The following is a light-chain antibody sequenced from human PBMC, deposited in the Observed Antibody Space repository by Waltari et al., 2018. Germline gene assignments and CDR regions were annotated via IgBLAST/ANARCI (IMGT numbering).Light chain of an antibody. CDR3: QQYYSSPFN. J-gene: IGKJ2*01. CDR2: WAS. CDR1: QSVLSSSNNKNY. Sequence: DIVMTQSPDSLAVSLGERATINRKSSQSVLSSSNNKNYLAWYQQKPGQPPKLLIYWASTRESGVPDRFSGSGSGTDFTLTINSLQAEDVAIYYCQQYYSSPFNFGQGTKLEI. V-gene: IGKV4-1*01.